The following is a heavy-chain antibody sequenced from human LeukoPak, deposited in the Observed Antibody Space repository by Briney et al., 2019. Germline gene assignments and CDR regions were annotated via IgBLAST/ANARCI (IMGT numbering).Heavy chain of an antibody. CDR1: GVTVSSSS. CDR3: ATSSIVTGYCSSSSCPYYFDY. Sequence: GGSLRLSCAASGVTVSSSSMTWVRQAPGKGLEWVSVIYSGVGTYYADSVKGRFTISRDNSKNTLYLQMNSLRADDTAVYYCATSSIVTGYCSSSSCPYYFDYWGQGALVTVSS. V-gene: IGHV3-66*01. J-gene: IGHJ4*02. D-gene: IGHD2-2*01. CDR2: IYSGVGT.